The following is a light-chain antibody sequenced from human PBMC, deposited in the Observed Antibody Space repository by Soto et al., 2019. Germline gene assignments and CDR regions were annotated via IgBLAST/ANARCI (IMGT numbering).Light chain of an antibody. Sequence: EIVLTQSPGTLSLSPGERATLSCRASQSVSSNYVAWYQQKRGQAPRLLIYGASSRATGIPTRFSGSGSGTDFTLTISRLEPEDFAVYYCQQYVTSPLTFGQGTKVEI. CDR1: QSVSSNY. J-gene: IGKJ1*01. CDR2: GAS. V-gene: IGKV3-20*01. CDR3: QQYVTSPLT.